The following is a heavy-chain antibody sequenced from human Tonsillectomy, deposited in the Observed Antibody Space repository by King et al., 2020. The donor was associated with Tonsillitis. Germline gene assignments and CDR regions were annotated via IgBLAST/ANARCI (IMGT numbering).Heavy chain of an antibody. Sequence: VQLVESGGGVVQPGRSLRLSCAASGFTFSSYGMHWVRQAPGKGLEWVAVISYDGRNKYYADSVKGRFTISRDNSRNTLSLQMNSLRAEDTAVYYCAIIARLEGYYEFWSGYPNFDLWGQGTLVIVSS. CDR2: ISYDGRNK. V-gene: IGHV3-30*03. D-gene: IGHD3-3*01. CDR1: GFTFSSYG. J-gene: IGHJ4*02. CDR3: AIIARLEGYYEFWSGYPNFDL.